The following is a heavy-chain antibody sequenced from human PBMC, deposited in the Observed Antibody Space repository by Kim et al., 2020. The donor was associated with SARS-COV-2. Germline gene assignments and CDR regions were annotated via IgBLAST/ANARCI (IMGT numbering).Heavy chain of an antibody. Sequence: SETLSLTCTVSGDSINDFYWSWIRQSPGRGLEWLGYLYQTWSTNYNPSPMGRVTMTLDTSKNQVSLKLTSVTAADTAMYFCARSGRGFDFLTGYSPLDY. CDR3: ARSGRGFDFLTGYSPLDY. D-gene: IGHD3-9*01. V-gene: IGHV4-59*12. CDR2: LYQTWST. J-gene: IGHJ4*01. CDR1: GDSINDFY.